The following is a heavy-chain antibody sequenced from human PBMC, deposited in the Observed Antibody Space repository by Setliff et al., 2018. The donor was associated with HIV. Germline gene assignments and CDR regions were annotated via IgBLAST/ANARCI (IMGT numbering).Heavy chain of an antibody. CDR3: AKDLRWYDSSGSHDAFDI. CDR1: GFTFSNYG. V-gene: IGHV3-30*02. D-gene: IGHD3-22*01. J-gene: IGHJ3*02. CDR2: IWNDGSNK. Sequence: GGSLRLSCAASGFTFSNYGMHWVRQAPGKGLEWVAVIWNDGSNKYYADSAKGRFTISRDNSKNTLYLEMNSLRAEGTAVYYCAKDLRWYDSSGSHDAFDIWGQGTMVTVSS.